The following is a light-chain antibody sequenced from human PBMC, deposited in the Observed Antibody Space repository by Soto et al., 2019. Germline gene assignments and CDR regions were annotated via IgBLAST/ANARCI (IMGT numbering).Light chain of an antibody. CDR3: QQYNFYPYT. CDR1: HTITTW. CDR2: DAS. V-gene: IGKV1-5*01. J-gene: IGKJ2*01. Sequence: DIQMTQSPSTLSPSLGDRVTITCRPSHTITTWLAWYQQKAGRAPRLLIYDASSLQSGVPSRFSGSGSGTEFTLTISSLQPDDFATYYCQQYNFYPYTFGQGTKVDIK.